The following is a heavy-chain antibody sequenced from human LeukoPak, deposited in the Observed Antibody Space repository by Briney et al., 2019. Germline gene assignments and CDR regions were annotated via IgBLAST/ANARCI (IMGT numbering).Heavy chain of an antibody. CDR2: ISSSSSYI. V-gene: IGHV3-21*04. CDR3: AKFSYGDYHHADDAFDI. Sequence: GGSLRLSCAASGFTFSSYSMNWVRQAPGKGLEWVSSISSSSSYIYYADSVKGRFTISRDNSKNTLYLQMNSLRAEDTAVYYCAKFSYGDYHHADDAFDIWGQGTMVTVSS. CDR1: GFTFSSYS. D-gene: IGHD4-17*01. J-gene: IGHJ3*02.